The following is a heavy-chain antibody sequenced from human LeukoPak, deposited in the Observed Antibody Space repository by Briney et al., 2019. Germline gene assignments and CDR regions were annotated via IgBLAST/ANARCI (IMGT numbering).Heavy chain of an antibody. Sequence: GGSLRLSCAASGFTFSSYVMNWVRLAPGKGLEWVSVISTSGGTTYYADSVKGRFTMSRDNSKNTLYLQMNGLRAEGTAVYYCAKTMYTGDWYRGLDYWGQGTLVTVSS. CDR1: GFTFSSYV. D-gene: IGHD6-19*01. J-gene: IGHJ4*02. CDR2: ISTSGGTT. V-gene: IGHV3-23*01. CDR3: AKTMYTGDWYRGLDY.